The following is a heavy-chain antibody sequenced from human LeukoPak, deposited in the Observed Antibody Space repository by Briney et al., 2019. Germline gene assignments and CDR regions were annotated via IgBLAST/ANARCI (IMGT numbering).Heavy chain of an antibody. J-gene: IGHJ3*02. D-gene: IGHD2-15*01. Sequence: SGTLSLTCAVSGGSISSSNWWSWVRQPPGKGLEWIGEIYHSGSTNYNPSLKSRVTISVDTSKNQVSLKLNSVTAADTAVYYCARLRQVVAATYAFDIWGQGTMVTVSS. CDR2: IYHSGST. CDR1: GGSISSSNW. V-gene: IGHV4-4*02. CDR3: ARLRQVVAATYAFDI.